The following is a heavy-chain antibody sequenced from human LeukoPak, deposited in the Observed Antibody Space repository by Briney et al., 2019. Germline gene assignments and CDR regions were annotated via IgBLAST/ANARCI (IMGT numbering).Heavy chain of an antibody. Sequence: SETLSLTCTVSGGSISSYYWTWIRQPPGKGLEWIGYIYYSGSTNYNPSLKSRVTISVDTSKNQFSLKLSSVTAADTAVYYCARHYGSGYYLDYWGQGTLVTVSS. CDR2: IYYSGST. J-gene: IGHJ4*02. CDR3: ARHYGSGYYLDY. V-gene: IGHV4-59*08. CDR1: GGSISSYY. D-gene: IGHD3-10*01.